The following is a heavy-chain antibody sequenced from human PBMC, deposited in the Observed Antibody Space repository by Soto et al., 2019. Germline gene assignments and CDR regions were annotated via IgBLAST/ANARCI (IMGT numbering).Heavy chain of an antibody. Sequence: QVQLVESGGGLVKPGGSLRLSCVASGFTFSDYYMSWIRQAPGKGLERVSYISSGVGTTYYADSVKGRFTISRDNAKNSLYLQVNSLRADDTAVYYCARVRGDSSGSYYFDYWGQGTLVTVSS. J-gene: IGHJ4*02. D-gene: IGHD3-22*01. V-gene: IGHV3-11*01. CDR3: ARVRGDSSGSYYFDY. CDR2: ISSGVGTT. CDR1: GFTFSDYY.